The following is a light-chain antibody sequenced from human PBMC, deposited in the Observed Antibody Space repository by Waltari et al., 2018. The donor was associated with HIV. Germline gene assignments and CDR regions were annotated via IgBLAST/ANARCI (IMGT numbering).Light chain of an antibody. CDR3: QQYYSIPQT. V-gene: IGKV3-15*01. J-gene: IGKJ1*01. CDR2: DAS. CDR1: QSVGVN. Sequence: EIVVTQSTGTLSVSPGERPTLSCRASQSVGVNFAWYQQKPGQAPRLLIYDASTRATGIPARFSGSGSGTDFTLTISSLQAEDVAVYYCQQYYSIPQTFGQGTTVEIK.